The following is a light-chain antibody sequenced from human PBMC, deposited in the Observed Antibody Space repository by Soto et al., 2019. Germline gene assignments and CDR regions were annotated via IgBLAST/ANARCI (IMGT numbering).Light chain of an antibody. CDR2: GNS. J-gene: IGLJ2*01. CDR3: QSYDSSLSGVV. CDR1: SSNIGAGYD. V-gene: IGLV1-40*01. Sequence: QSVLTQPPSVSGAPGQRVTISCTGSSSNIGAGYDVHWYQQLPGTAPKLLIYGNSNRPSGVPDRFSGSKSGTSASLAITGLQAEDEADYYCQSYDSSLSGVVFGGRTKVTVL.